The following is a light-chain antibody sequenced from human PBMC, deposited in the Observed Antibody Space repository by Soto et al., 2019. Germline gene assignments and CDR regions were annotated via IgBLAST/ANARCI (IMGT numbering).Light chain of an antibody. V-gene: IGKV1-39*01. CDR1: QTISSY. Sequence: DIQMTQSPSSLSASVGDRVTITCRASQTISSYLNWYQQKPGKAPKLLIYAASSLQSGVPLRFSGSGSGTDFTLTISNLQPEDFATYYCQQSYIIPPVHFGQGTKLEIK. CDR2: AAS. CDR3: QQSYIIPPVH. J-gene: IGKJ2*01.